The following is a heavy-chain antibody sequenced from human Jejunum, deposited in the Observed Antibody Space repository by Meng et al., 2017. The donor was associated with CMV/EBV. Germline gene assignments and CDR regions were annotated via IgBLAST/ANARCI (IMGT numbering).Heavy chain of an antibody. CDR2: ISSSSTSI. J-gene: IGHJ4*02. V-gene: IGHV3-48*04. CDR1: FTFSTYS. CDR3: TGAGYSRGWYLGYADY. D-gene: IGHD6-19*01. Sequence: FTFSTYSMNWIRQAPGKGLEWVSYISSSSTSIYYADSVKGRFTISRDNAKNSLYLQMNSLRAEDTAVYYCTGAGYSRGWYLGYADYWGQGTLVTVSS.